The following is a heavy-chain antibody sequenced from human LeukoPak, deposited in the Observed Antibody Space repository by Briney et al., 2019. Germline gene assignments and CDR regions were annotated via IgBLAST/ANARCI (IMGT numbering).Heavy chain of an antibody. Sequence: PGGSLRLSCAASGFTFSSYSMNWVRQAPGEGLDWVSCISSTSTYIYYADSVKGRFTISRDNAKNSLYLQMNSLRAEDTAVYYCAREGSLNWFDPWGQGTLVIVSS. V-gene: IGHV3-21*01. CDR3: AREGSLNWFDP. D-gene: IGHD1-26*01. CDR1: GFTFSSYS. CDR2: ISSTSTYI. J-gene: IGHJ5*02.